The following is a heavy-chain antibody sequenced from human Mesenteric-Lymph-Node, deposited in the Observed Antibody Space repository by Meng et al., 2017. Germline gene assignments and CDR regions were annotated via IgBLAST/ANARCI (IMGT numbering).Heavy chain of an antibody. CDR3: ARGWIGCGYSGYDCYYFDY. J-gene: IGHJ4*02. Sequence: ASVKVSCKVSGYTLTELSMHWVRQAPGKGLEWMGGFDPEDGETIYAQKFQGRVTITRNTSISTAYMELSSLRSEDTAVYYCARGWIGCGYSGYDCYYFDYWGQGTLVTVSS. V-gene: IGHV1-24*01. CDR2: FDPEDGET. D-gene: IGHD5-12*01. CDR1: GYTLTELS.